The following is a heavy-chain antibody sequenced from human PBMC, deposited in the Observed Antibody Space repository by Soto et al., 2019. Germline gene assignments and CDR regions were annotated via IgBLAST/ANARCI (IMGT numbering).Heavy chain of an antibody. CDR1: GFTFSTYW. D-gene: IGHD4-17*01. V-gene: IGHV3-74*01. CDR3: ARDGEESTDHGDYSIDP. J-gene: IGHJ5*02. CDR2: INSDGSST. Sequence: EVQLVESGGGLVQPGGSLRLSCVASGFTFSTYWMDWVRQAPGKGLVWVSRINSDGSSTSYVDSVKGRFTISRDNAKNTLYLQMNSLRAEDTAVYYCARDGEESTDHGDYSIDPWGQGTLVTVSS.